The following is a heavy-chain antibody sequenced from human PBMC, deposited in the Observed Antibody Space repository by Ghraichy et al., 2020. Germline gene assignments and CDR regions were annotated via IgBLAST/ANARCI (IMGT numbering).Heavy chain of an antibody. J-gene: IGHJ4*02. V-gene: IGHV4-59*01. Sequence: SETLSLTCTVSGGSISSYYWSWIRQPPGKGLEWIGYIYNSGSTNYNPSLKSRLTISVDTSKNQFPLKLSSGNAADAAVYYCAGDRSSGWYWAFDYWGQGTRVTVSS. CDR2: IYNSGST. D-gene: IGHD6-19*01. CDR1: GGSISSYY. CDR3: AGDRSSGWYWAFDY.